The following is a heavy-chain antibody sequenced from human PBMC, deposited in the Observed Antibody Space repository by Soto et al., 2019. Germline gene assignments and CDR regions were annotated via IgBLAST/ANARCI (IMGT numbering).Heavy chain of an antibody. J-gene: IGHJ4*02. Sequence: GGSLRLSCAASGFTFSSYGMHWVRQAPGKGLEWVAVISYDGSNKYYADSVKGRFTISRDNSKNTLYLQMNSLRAEDTAVYYCAKDPGYSSSWYYYFDYWGQGTLVTVSS. V-gene: IGHV3-30*18. D-gene: IGHD6-13*01. CDR2: ISYDGSNK. CDR3: AKDPGYSSSWYYYFDY. CDR1: GFTFSSYG.